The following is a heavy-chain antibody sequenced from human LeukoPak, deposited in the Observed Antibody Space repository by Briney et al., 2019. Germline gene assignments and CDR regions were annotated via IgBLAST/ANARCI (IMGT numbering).Heavy chain of an antibody. Sequence: ASVKVSCKVSGYTLTELSMHWVRQAPGKGLEWMGGFDPEDGETIYAQKFQGRVTMTEDISTDTAYMELSSLRSEDTAVYYCATEGLLMVSLAGPLDAFDIWGQGTMVTVSS. CDR3: ATEGLLMVSLAGPLDAFDI. D-gene: IGHD2-8*01. CDR1: GYTLTELS. CDR2: FDPEDGET. J-gene: IGHJ3*02. V-gene: IGHV1-24*01.